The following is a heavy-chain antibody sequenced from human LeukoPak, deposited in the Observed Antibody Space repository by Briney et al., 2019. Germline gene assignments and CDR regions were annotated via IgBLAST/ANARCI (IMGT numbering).Heavy chain of an antibody. J-gene: IGHJ6*04. D-gene: IGHD3-10*02. CDR1: GFRFSSYW. CDR3: AELGITMIGGV. Sequence: PGGSLRLSCVVSGFRFSSYWMSWVRQDPGKEPEWVANIKEDGSEKYYEDSVRGRFTISRGNAKNSLYLQMNSLRAEDTAVYYCAELGITMIGGVWGKGTTVTISS. CDR2: IKEDGSEK. V-gene: IGHV3-7*01.